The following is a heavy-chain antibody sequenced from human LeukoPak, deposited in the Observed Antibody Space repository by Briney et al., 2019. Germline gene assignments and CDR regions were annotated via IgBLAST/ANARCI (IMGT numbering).Heavy chain of an antibody. CDR2: IYYSGSA. V-gene: IGHV4-59*01. D-gene: IGHD3-16*01. CDR3: ARGLNSGSYAPFNY. J-gene: IGHJ4*02. CDR1: GGSINTYF. Sequence: SETLSLTCTVSGGSINTYFWSWIRQPPGKGLEWIGYIYYSGSATYNPSLKSRVTISVDTSKNQFSLKLSSVTAADTGLYYCARGLNSGSYAPFNYWGQGTLVTVFS.